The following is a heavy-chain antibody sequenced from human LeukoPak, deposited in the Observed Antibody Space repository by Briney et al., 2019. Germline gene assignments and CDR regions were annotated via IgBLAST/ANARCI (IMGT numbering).Heavy chain of an antibody. V-gene: IGHV1-18*04. CDR3: ARERVYARRGYFDY. CDR1: GYTFTNYY. Sequence: ASVKVSCKASGYTFTNYYMHWVRQAPGQGLEWMGWISAYNGNTNYAQKLQGRVTMTTDTSTSTAYMELRSLRSDDTAVYYCARERVYARRGYFDYWGQGTLVTVSS. J-gene: IGHJ4*02. CDR2: ISAYNGNT. D-gene: IGHD2-8*01.